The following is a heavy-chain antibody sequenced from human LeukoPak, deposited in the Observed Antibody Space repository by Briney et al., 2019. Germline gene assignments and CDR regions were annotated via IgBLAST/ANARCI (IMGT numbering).Heavy chain of an antibody. Sequence: SETLSLTCAVSGGYISSFNWWSWVRQPPGKGLEWIGEIYHSGSTNYNPSLKSRVTISVDTSKNQFSLKLSSVTAADTAVYYCARAVGYSSGWYGGGYYYYYMDVWGKGTTVTVSS. CDR2: IYHSGST. CDR1: GGYISSFNW. V-gene: IGHV4-4*02. J-gene: IGHJ6*03. D-gene: IGHD6-19*01. CDR3: ARAVGYSSGWYGGGYYYYYMDV.